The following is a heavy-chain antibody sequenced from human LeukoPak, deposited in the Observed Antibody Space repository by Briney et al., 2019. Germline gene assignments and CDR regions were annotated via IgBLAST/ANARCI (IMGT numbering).Heavy chain of an antibody. CDR3: ARDRRDYYDSSGYQYYFDY. V-gene: IGHV4-59*01. CDR2: IYYSGRT. J-gene: IGHJ4*02. D-gene: IGHD3-22*01. CDR1: GGSLSNYY. Sequence: SDTLSLTCIVSGGSLSNYYWSWVRQPPGKGLEWIGYIYYSGRTNYNPTLNSRVTISVDTSKNQFSLKLSPVTAADTAVYYCARDRRDYYDSSGYQYYFDYWGQGTLVTVSS.